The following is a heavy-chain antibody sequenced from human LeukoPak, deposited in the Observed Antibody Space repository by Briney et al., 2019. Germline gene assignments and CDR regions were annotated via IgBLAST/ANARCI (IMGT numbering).Heavy chain of an antibody. J-gene: IGHJ4*02. D-gene: IGHD2-15*01. CDR3: ARAAVVTEYYFDY. V-gene: IGHV1-69*04. CDR1: GGTFSSYA. CDR2: IIPILGIA. Sequence: SVKVSCKASGGTFSSYAISWVRQAPGQGLEWVGRIIPILGIANYAQKFQGRVTITADKSTSTAYMELSSLRSEDTAVYYCARAAVVTEYYFDYWGQGTLVTVSS.